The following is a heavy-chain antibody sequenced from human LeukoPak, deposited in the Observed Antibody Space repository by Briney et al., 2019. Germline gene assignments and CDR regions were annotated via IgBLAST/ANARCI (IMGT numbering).Heavy chain of an antibody. CDR2: FYYSGKT. CDR1: GGSFSGYY. Sequence: SETLSLTCAVYGGSFSGYYWSWIRQPPGKRLEWIGNFYYSGKTYYNPTLKSRVTISVDTSKNQFSLMLSSVTAADTAVYYCARLRVRGYGYGPWEGPTWLDYWGQGTLVTVSS. CDR3: ARLRVRGYGYGPWEGPTWLDY. V-gene: IGHV4-34*01. D-gene: IGHD5-18*01. J-gene: IGHJ4*02.